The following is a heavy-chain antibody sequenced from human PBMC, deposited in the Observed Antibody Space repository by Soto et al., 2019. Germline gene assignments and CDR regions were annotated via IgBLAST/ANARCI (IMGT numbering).Heavy chain of an antibody. CDR1: GYTFTSCD. V-gene: IGHV1-8*01. CDR2: MNPNSGNT. CDR3: ARGRSSSSWSNWFDP. D-gene: IGHD6-13*01. Sequence: ASVKVSCKASGYTFTSCDINWVRQATGQGLEWMGWMNPNSGNTGYAQKFQGRVTMTRNTSISTAYMELSSLRSEDTAVYYCARGRSSSSWSNWFDPWGQGTLVTVSS. J-gene: IGHJ5*02.